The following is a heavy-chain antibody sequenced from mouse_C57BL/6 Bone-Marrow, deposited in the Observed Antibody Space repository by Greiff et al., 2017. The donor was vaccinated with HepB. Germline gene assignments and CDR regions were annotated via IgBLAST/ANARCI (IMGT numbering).Heavy chain of an antibody. CDR3: ARFDYDNYAMDY. Sequence: EVKVVESGGGLVKPGGSLKLSCAASGFTFSDYGMHWVRQAPEKGLEWVAYISSGSSTIYYADTVKGRFTISRDNAKNTLFLQMTSLRSEDTAMYYCARFDYDNYAMDYWGQGTSVTVSS. D-gene: IGHD2-4*01. CDR2: ISSGSSTI. V-gene: IGHV5-17*01. J-gene: IGHJ4*01. CDR1: GFTFSDYG.